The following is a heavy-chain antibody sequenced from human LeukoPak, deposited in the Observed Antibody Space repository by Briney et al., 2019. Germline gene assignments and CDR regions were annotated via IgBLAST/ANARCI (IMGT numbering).Heavy chain of an antibody. V-gene: IGHV3-48*03. D-gene: IGHD2-8*02. Sequence: PGGSLRLSSAASGFTFSSYEMNWVRQAPGKGLEWVSYISSSGNTIYYADSVKGRFTISRDNAKNSLYLQMNSLRAEDTAVYYSARDRWCTNWGQGTLVTVSS. J-gene: IGHJ4*02. CDR2: ISSSGNTI. CDR3: ARDRWCTN. CDR1: GFTFSSYE.